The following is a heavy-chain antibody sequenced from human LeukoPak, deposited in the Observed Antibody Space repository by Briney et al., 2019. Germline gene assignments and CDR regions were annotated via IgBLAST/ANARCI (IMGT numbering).Heavy chain of an antibody. V-gene: IGHV1-24*01. Sequence: ASVKVSCKVSGYTLTELSMHWVRQAPGKGLEWMGGCDPEDGETIYAQKFQGRVTMTEDTSTDTAYMELSSLRSEDTAVYYCATQYYDSSGYYLHVDMRPQLDAFDIWGQGTMVTVSS. CDR1: GYTLTELS. CDR2: CDPEDGET. J-gene: IGHJ3*02. D-gene: IGHD3-22*01. CDR3: ATQYYDSSGYYLHVDMRPQLDAFDI.